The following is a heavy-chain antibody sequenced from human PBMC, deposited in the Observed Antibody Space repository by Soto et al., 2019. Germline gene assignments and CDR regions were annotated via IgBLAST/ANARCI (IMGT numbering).Heavy chain of an antibody. Sequence: GGSLRLSCAASGFTFSSHNIYWFRQPPGKGLEWVSSIGTSDGSTFYVDSVKGRFTISRDNSKNKLYLQMDSLRAEDTAVYYCVTLALGKFDYWGQGNLVTVSS. CDR2: IGTSDGST. D-gene: IGHD1-26*01. CDR1: GFTFSSHN. V-gene: IGHV3-23*01. CDR3: VTLALGKFDY. J-gene: IGHJ4*02.